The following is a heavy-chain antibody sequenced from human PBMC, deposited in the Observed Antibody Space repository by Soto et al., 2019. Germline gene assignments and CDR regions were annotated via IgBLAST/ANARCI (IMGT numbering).Heavy chain of an antibody. CDR2: IYYSGST. CDR1: GGSISSGGYY. CDR3: ARDFGGDYSVGNWFDP. V-gene: IGHV4-31*03. J-gene: IGHJ5*02. Sequence: SETLSLTCTVSGGSISSGGYYWSWIRQHPGKGLEWIGYIYYSGSTYYNPSLKSRVTMSVDTSKNQFSLKLSSVTAADTAVYYCARDFGGDYSVGNWFDPWGQGTLVTVSS. D-gene: IGHD4-17*01.